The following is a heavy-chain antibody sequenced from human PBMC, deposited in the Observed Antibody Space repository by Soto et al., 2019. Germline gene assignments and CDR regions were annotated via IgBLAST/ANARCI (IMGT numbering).Heavy chain of an antibody. Sequence: PSETLCVTCAVSGGSLSSGGCSWSWIRQPPGKGLEWIGYIYHSGSTYYNPSLKSRVTISVDRSKNQFSLKLSSVTAADTAVYYCARGTAVARKAFDIWGQGTMVTVSS. CDR1: GGSLSSGGCS. D-gene: IGHD6-19*01. V-gene: IGHV4-30-2*01. J-gene: IGHJ3*02. CDR2: IYHSGST. CDR3: ARGTAVARKAFDI.